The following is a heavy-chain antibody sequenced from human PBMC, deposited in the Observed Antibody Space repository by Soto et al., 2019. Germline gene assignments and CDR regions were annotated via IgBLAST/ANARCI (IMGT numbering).Heavy chain of an antibody. V-gene: IGHV3-30*18. CDR2: ISYDGSNK. CDR3: AKAQRRYSSSPPSDY. CDR1: GFTFSSYG. Sequence: LRLSCAASGFTFSSYGMHWVRQAPGKGLEWVAVISYDGSNKYYADSVKGRFTISRDNSKNTLYLQMNSLRAEDTAVYYCAKAQRRYSSSPPSDYWGQGTLVTVSS. J-gene: IGHJ4*02. D-gene: IGHD6-6*01.